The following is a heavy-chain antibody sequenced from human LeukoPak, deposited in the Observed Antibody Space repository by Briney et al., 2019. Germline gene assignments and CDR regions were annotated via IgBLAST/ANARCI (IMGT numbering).Heavy chain of an antibody. CDR1: GFTFSSYW. J-gene: IGHJ4*02. CDR2: IDSDGSST. CDR3: ARRHNLLFDY. V-gene: IGHV3-74*01. Sequence: GGSLRLSCAASGFTFSSYWMHWVRQAPGKGLQWVSRIDSDGSSTSYADSVQGRFTISRDNAKNTLYLQMNSLRAEDTAVYYCARRHNLLFDYWGQGTLVTVS.